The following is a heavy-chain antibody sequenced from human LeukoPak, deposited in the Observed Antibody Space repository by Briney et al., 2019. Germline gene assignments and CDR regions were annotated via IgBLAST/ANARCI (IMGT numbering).Heavy chain of an antibody. CDR1: GFTFSSYG. V-gene: IGHV3-33*08. CDR3: ARYYDFWSGYSDY. J-gene: IGHJ4*02. Sequence: GGSLRLSCAASGFTFSSYGMHWVRQAPGKGLEWVAVIWYDGSNKYYADSEKGRFTISRDNSKNTLYLQMNSLRAEDTAVYYCARYYDFWSGYSDYWGQGTLVTVSS. CDR2: IWYDGSNK. D-gene: IGHD3-3*01.